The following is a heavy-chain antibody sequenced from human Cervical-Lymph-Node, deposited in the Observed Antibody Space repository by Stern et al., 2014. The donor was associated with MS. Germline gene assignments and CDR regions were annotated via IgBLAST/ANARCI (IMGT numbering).Heavy chain of an antibody. J-gene: IGHJ4*02. V-gene: IGHV3-15*01. CDR1: GFTFSNAW. CDR2: IKRKRDGGTT. D-gene: IGHD1-26*01. CDR3: TTYIVGGDX. Sequence: EVHLVESGGGLVKPGGSLRLSCSAAGFTFSNAWMSWVRQAPGKGLEWVGRIKRKRDGGTTDYAEPVRGRLTMARDDSKNTLYLQMSSLKTQDTAVYYCTTYIVGGDXXGQGTLVTVSS.